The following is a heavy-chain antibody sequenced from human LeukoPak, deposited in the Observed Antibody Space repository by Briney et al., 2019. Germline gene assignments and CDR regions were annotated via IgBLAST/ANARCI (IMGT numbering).Heavy chain of an antibody. CDR1: GGTFSSYA. CDR2: IIPIFGTA. J-gene: IGHJ4*02. Sequence: GSSVKVSCKASGGTFSSYAISWVRQAPGQGLEWMGGIIPIFGTANYAQKFQGRVTITADESTSTAYMELRSLRSDDTAVYYCARTDIVVVVAAHDYWGQGTLVTVSS. D-gene: IGHD2-15*01. CDR3: ARTDIVVVVAAHDY. V-gene: IGHV1-69*01.